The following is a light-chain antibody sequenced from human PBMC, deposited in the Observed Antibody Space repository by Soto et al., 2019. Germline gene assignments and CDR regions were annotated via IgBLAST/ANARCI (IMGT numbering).Light chain of an antibody. V-gene: IGKV3-11*01. J-gene: IGKJ5*01. CDR2: DST. CDR1: QSIHTS. Sequence: VWTQSPATLSLSPGERATLSCRASQSIHTSLAWYQQKSGKPPRLVIYDSTLRANGVPDRFGGSRSGTEFTLTINSLEPEDFAVYYCQQRNVWPPITFGQGTRLEV. CDR3: QQRNVWPPIT.